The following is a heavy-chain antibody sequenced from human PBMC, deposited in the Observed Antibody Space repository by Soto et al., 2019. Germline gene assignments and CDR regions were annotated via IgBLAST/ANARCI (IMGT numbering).Heavy chain of an antibody. J-gene: IGHJ6*02. V-gene: IGHV4-59*01. Sequence: SETLSLTCTVSGGSISSYYWSWVRQPPGKGLEWIGYIYYSGSTNYNPSLKSRVTISVDTSKNQFSLKLSSVTAADTAVYYCARGAVAGDYYYYYGMDVWGQGTTVTVSS. CDR1: GGSISSYY. CDR3: ARGAVAGDYYYYYGMDV. CDR2: IYYSGST. D-gene: IGHD6-19*01.